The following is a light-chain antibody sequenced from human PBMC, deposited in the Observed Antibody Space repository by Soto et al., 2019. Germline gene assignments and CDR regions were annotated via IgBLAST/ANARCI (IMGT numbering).Light chain of an antibody. V-gene: IGLV2-14*01. Sequence: QSAPTQPASVSGSPGQSITISCIGTSSDVGGYNFVSWYQQHPGKAPKLMIYEVSNRPSGVSTRFSGSKSGNTASLTISGLQAEDEADYYCFSYRSTGILLFGGGTKLTVL. CDR1: SSDVGGYNF. CDR2: EVS. J-gene: IGLJ2*01. CDR3: FSYRSTGILL.